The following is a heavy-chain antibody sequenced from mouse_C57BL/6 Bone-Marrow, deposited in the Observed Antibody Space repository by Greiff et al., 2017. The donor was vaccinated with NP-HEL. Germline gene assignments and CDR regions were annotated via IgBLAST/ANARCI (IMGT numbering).Heavy chain of an antibody. J-gene: IGHJ2*01. CDR2: IHPNSGST. CDR1: GYTFTSYW. Sequence: QVQLQQPGAELVKPGASVKLSCKASGYTFTSYWMHWVKQRPGQGLEWIGMIHPNSGSTNYNEKFKSKATLTVDKSSSTAYMQLSSLTSEDSAVYYCASTSDYYGSSYWGQGTTLTVSS. CDR3: ASTSDYYGSSY. D-gene: IGHD1-1*01. V-gene: IGHV1-64*01.